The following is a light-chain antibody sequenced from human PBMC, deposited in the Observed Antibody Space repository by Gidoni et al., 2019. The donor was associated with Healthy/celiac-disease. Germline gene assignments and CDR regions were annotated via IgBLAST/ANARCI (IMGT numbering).Light chain of an antibody. CDR3: QQYGSSIT. J-gene: IGKJ5*01. Sequence: DIVLTQSPGTLSLSPGERATLSCRASQSVSSSYFAWYQQKPGQAPRLLIYGASSRATGIPDRFSGSGSGTDFTLTISRLEPEDFAVYYCQQYGSSITFGQGTRLEIK. V-gene: IGKV3-20*01. CDR1: QSVSSSY. CDR2: GAS.